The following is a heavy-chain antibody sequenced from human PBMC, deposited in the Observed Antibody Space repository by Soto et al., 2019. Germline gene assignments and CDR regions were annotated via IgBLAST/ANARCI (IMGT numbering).Heavy chain of an antibody. CDR3: TTDLGLPRYCSGGSCYSGGDY. Sequence: GGSLRLSCAASGFTFSNAWMSWVRQAPGKGLEWVGRIKSKTDGGTTDYAAPVKGRFTISRDDSKNTLYLQMNSLKTEDTAVYYCTTDLGLPRYCSGGSCYSGGDYWGQGTLVTVSS. CDR1: GFTFSNAW. CDR2: IKSKTDGGTT. D-gene: IGHD2-15*01. V-gene: IGHV3-15*01. J-gene: IGHJ4*02.